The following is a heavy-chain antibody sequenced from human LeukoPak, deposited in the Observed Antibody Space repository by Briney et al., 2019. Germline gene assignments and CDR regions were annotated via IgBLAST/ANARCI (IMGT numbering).Heavy chain of an antibody. J-gene: IGHJ5*02. CDR1: GGSISSSNYY. CDR2: VYNSGST. V-gene: IGHV4-39*07. Sequence: SETPSLTCTVSGGSISSSNYYWGWIRQPPGKGLEWIGSVYNSGSTYYNPSLKSRVTISLDTSKNQFSLKLRSVTAADTAVYYCARGSSTNWFDPWGQGTLVTVSS. CDR3: ARGSSTNWFDP. D-gene: IGHD2/OR15-2a*01.